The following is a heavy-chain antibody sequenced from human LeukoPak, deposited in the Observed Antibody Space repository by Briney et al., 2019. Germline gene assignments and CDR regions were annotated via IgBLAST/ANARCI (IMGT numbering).Heavy chain of an antibody. CDR2: IYYSGST. J-gene: IGHJ4*02. CDR1: GGSVSSSSYY. D-gene: IGHD5-18*01. V-gene: IGHV4-61*01. CDR3: ARAGADTAMLALFDY. Sequence: SETLSLTCTVSGGSVSSSSYYWGWVRQPPGKGLEWIGYIYYSGSTNYNPSLKSRVTISVDTSKNQFSLKLSSVTAADMAVYYCARAGADTAMLALFDYWGQGTLVTVSS.